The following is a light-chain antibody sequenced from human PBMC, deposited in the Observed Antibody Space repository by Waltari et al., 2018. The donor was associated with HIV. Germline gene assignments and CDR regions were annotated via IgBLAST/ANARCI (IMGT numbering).Light chain of an antibody. CDR2: GNS. J-gene: IGLJ3*02. CDR1: SPNIGAGYD. V-gene: IGLV1-40*01. CDR3: QSYDSSLSGSGV. Sequence: QSVLTQPPSVSGAPGQRVTISCTGSSPNIGAGYDVHWYQQIPGTAPKLLIDGNSNRASGVPDLFSGSKSGTSASLAITGLQAEDEADYYCQSYDSSLSGSGVFGGGTKLTVL.